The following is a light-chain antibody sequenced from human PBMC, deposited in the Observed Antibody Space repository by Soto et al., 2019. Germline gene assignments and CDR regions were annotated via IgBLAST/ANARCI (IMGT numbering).Light chain of an antibody. CDR2: NGS. CDR3: QQYNNLPYC. J-gene: IGKJ2*03. V-gene: IGKV3-11*01. Sequence: EIVLTQSPATLSLSPGERATLSCRASQSVSSYLAWYQQKPGQAPRVHNYNGSNSCRDKRTRFSASGSGTEFTLTITSPQSEDFALYYCQQYNNLPYCFGHGTKVDIK. CDR1: QSVSSY.